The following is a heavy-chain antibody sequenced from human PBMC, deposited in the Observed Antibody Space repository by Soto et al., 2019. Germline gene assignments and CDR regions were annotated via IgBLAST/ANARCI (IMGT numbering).Heavy chain of an antibody. CDR3: ARELVVVPAAIGSYYYYGMDV. V-gene: IGHV1-2*04. D-gene: IGHD2-2*02. Sequence: GASVKVSFKASRYTFTSYYMHWVRQAPGQGLEWMGWINPNSGGTNYAQKFQGWVTMTRDTSISTAYMELSRLRSDDTAVYYCARELVVVPAAIGSYYYYGMDVWGQGTTVTVSS. J-gene: IGHJ6*02. CDR2: INPNSGGT. CDR1: RYTFTSYY.